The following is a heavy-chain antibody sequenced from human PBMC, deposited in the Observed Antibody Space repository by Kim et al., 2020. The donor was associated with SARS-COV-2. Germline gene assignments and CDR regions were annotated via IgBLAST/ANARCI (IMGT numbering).Heavy chain of an antibody. J-gene: IGHJ4*02. CDR1: GYSISSGYY. CDR3: ARASTSCYDFDY. Sequence: SETLSLTCTVSGYSISSGYYWGWIRQPPGKGLEWIGSIYHSGSTYYNPSLKSRVTISVDTSKNQFSLKLSSVTAADTAVYYCARASTSCYDFDYSGQGTL. V-gene: IGHV4-38-2*02. CDR2: IYHSGST. D-gene: IGHD2-2*01.